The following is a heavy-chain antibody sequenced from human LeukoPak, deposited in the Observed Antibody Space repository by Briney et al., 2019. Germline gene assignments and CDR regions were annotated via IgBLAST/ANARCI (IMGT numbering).Heavy chain of an antibody. CDR2: IDPSDSHT. CDR1: GFSFTTSW. J-gene: IGHJ4*02. D-gene: IGHD3-16*01. Sequence: GESLRISCKGSGFSFTTSWITWVRQMSGTSLEWMGRIDPSDSHTNYSPSFQGHVTISADKSTTTAYLEWSSLRASDTAMYYCALQVGVTVSVWDYWGQGTLVTVSS. CDR3: ALQVGVTVSVWDY. V-gene: IGHV5-10-1*01.